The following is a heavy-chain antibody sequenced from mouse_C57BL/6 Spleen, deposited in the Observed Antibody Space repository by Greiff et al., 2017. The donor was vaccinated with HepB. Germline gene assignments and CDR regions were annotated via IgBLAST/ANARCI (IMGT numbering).Heavy chain of an antibody. CDR3: ARSGGYFDF. D-gene: IGHD3-2*02. CDR1: GYTFTSYD. V-gene: IGHV1-85*01. J-gene: IGHJ1*03. Sequence: QVQLKQSGPELVKPGASVKLSCKASGYTFTSYDINWVKQRPGQGLEWIGWIYPRDGSTKYNEKFKGRATFTVETSASTAYMELHSLTSEDSAVYFCARSGGYFDFWGTGTTVTVSS. CDR2: IYPRDGST.